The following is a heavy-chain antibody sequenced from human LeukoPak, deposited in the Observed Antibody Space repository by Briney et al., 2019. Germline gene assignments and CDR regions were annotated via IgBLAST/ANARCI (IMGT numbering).Heavy chain of an antibody. CDR3: ARLNYYGSGTYYRFDP. V-gene: IGHV4-59*01. Sequence: SETLSLTCTVSGGSISSYYWSWIRQPPGKGLEWIGYISNSGNTNYNPSLKSRVTISVDTSKNQFPLKLGSVTAADTAVYYCARLNYYGSGTYYRFDPWGQGTLVTVSS. CDR2: ISNSGNT. D-gene: IGHD3-10*01. CDR1: GGSISSYY. J-gene: IGHJ5*02.